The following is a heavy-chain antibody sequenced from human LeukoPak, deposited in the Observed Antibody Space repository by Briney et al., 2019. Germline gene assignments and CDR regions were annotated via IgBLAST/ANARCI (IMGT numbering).Heavy chain of an antibody. D-gene: IGHD6-19*01. Sequence: SETLSLTCTVSGGSISSGGYYWSWIRQHPGKGLEWIGYIYYSGSTYYNPSLESRVTISVDTSKNQFSLKLSSVTAADTAVYYCARAPKEQWLADDAFDIWDQGTMVTVSS. CDR3: ARAPKEQWLADDAFDI. V-gene: IGHV4-31*03. CDR2: IYYSGST. CDR1: GGSISSGGYY. J-gene: IGHJ3*02.